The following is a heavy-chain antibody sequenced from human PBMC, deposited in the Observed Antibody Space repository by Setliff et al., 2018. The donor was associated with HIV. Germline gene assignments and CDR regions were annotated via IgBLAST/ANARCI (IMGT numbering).Heavy chain of an antibody. D-gene: IGHD3-16*01. CDR2: IYYCGST. J-gene: IGHJ4*02. CDR3: ARGDDGGYFDY. V-gene: IGHV4-31*01. CDR1: GGSISSGGYY. Sequence: SETLSLTCTVSGGSISSGGYYWSWIRQHPGKGLEWIGYIYYCGSTYYNPSLKSLVTISVDTSKNQFSLKLSSVTAADTAVYYCARGDDGGYFDYWGQGTLVTVSS.